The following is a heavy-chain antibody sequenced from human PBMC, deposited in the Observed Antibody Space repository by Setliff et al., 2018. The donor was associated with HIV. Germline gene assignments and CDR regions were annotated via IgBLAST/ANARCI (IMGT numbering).Heavy chain of an antibody. CDR2: IYYSGST. Sequence: PSETLSLTCTVSGGSISSYYWSWIRQPLGKGLEWIGYIYYSGSTNYNPSLKSRVTILVDTSKNQFSLKLRSVTAADTAVYYCAGSTSPTAFDIWGQGTVVTVSS. D-gene: IGHD2-2*01. CDR3: AGSTSPTAFDI. J-gene: IGHJ3*02. CDR1: GGSISSYY. V-gene: IGHV4-59*01.